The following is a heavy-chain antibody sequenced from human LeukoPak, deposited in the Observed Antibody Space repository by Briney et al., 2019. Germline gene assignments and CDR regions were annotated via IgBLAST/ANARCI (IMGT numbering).Heavy chain of an antibody. J-gene: IGHJ1*01. Sequence: GGSLRLSCVASGFMFSSYWMNWVRQAPGKGLVWVSRINSDGSSTSYADSVKGRFTISRDNAKNTLYLQMNSLRAEDTAVYYCVVGDYYDSSGYYRAFQHWGQGTLVTVSS. D-gene: IGHD3-22*01. V-gene: IGHV3-74*01. CDR3: VVGDYYDSSGYYRAFQH. CDR1: GFMFSSYW. CDR2: INSDGSST.